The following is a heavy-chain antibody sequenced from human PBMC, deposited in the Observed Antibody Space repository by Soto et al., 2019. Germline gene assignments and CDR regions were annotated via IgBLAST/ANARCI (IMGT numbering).Heavy chain of an antibody. J-gene: IGHJ4*02. Sequence: GGSLRLSCVASGFIFNNYGIHWVRKAPGKALPWVAVISYDGSYKYYADSVKGRFTISRDTSKSTLHLQMDNLRDEDTAVYYYAKAPRVALGMNTRGWWGQGTLLAVSS. V-gene: IGHV3-30*18. CDR2: ISYDGSYK. CDR3: AKAPRVALGMNTRGW. CDR1: GFIFNNYG. D-gene: IGHD5-12*01.